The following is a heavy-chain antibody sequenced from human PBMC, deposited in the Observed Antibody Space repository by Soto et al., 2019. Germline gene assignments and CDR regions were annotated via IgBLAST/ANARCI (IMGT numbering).Heavy chain of an antibody. J-gene: IGHJ3*02. Sequence: ASVKVSSKASGYTFTSYYMHWVRQAPGQGLEWMGIINPSGGSTSYAQKFQGRVTMTRDTSTSTVYMELSSLRSEDTAVYYCARTHVGRYYYDTSGYYGSDAFDIRGQSTMVTVSS. CDR1: GYTFTSYY. CDR2: INPSGGST. CDR3: ARTHVGRYYYDTSGYYGSDAFDI. V-gene: IGHV1-46*01. D-gene: IGHD3-22*01.